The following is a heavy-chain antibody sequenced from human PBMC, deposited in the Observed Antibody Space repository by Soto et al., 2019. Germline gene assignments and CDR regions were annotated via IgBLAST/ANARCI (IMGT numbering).Heavy chain of an antibody. CDR3: AKQRADYGSGADTFYFDS. J-gene: IGHJ4*02. Sequence: PVGSLRLSCTASGVTFSNYAMNWVRQAPGKGLEWVSSLSGSGGTTYYADSVKGRFIISRDNSKNTLYLLMNSLRAEDTALYYCAKQRADYGSGADTFYFDSWGQGALVTVSS. V-gene: IGHV3-23*01. CDR1: GVTFSNYA. D-gene: IGHD3-10*01. CDR2: LSGSGGTT.